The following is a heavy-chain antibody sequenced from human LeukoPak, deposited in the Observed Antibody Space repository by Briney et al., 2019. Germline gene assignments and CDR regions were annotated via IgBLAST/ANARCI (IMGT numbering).Heavy chain of an antibody. J-gene: IGHJ5*02. CDR2: IKSKNVGGTT. CDR3: TSHAAFDP. CDR1: GLTVTSNF. Sequence: GGSLRLSCAASGLTVTSNFMNWVRQAPGKGLEWDGRIKSKNVGGTTDYAAPVKGRFTISRDDSKNTVYLQMNSLKIEDTAVYYCTSHAAFDPWGQGTLVTVSS. V-gene: IGHV3-15*01.